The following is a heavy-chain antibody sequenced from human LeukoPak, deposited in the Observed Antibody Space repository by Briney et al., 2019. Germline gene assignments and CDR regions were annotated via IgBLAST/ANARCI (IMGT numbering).Heavy chain of an antibody. D-gene: IGHD6-19*01. CDR2: ISPNGGGT. Sequence: GASVKVSCKASGYTFTGYFMHWVRQAPGQGLEWMGWISPNGGGTNYAQKFQGRVTMTRDTSISTAYMEPSRLRSDDTAMYYCARDRGIAVASTPDYWGQGTLVTVSS. CDR1: GYTFTGYF. J-gene: IGHJ4*02. V-gene: IGHV1-2*02. CDR3: ARDRGIAVASTPDY.